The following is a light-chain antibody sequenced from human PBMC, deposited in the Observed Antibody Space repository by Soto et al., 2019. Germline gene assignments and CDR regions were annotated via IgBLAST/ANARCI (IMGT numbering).Light chain of an antibody. CDR2: GAS. V-gene: IGKV3-20*01. CDR1: QSVNIN. CDR3: QQYGSSLT. J-gene: IGKJ4*01. Sequence: EIVMTQSPATLSVSPGERATLSCGASQSVNINLAWYQQKPGQAPRLLIYGASIRATGIPDRFSGSGSGTDFTLAISRLEPEDFAVYYCQQYGSSLTFGGGTKVDIK.